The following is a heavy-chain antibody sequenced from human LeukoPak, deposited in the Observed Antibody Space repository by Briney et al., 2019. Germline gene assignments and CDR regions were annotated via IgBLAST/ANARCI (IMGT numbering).Heavy chain of an antibody. J-gene: IGHJ3*02. Sequence: SETLSLTCTVSGGSISSYYWSWIRQPPGKGLEWIGYIYYSGSTNYNPSLKSRVTISVDTSKNQFSLKLSPVTAADTAVYYCARHKGGYCSGGSCYLTDAFDIWGQGTMVTVSS. CDR3: ARHKGGYCSGGSCYLTDAFDI. D-gene: IGHD2-15*01. CDR1: GGSISSYY. CDR2: IYYSGST. V-gene: IGHV4-59*01.